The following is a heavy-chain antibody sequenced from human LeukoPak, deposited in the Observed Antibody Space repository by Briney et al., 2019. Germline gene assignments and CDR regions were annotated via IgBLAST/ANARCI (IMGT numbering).Heavy chain of an antibody. V-gene: IGHV3-7*03. Sequence: PGGSLRLSCAVSGFTFSGFWMSWSRQAPGKGLEWVASINSDGSEGYYADVVEGRFTISRDNAKNSLYLQLNSLRAEDTAVYYCARSSYSSSSSVWGQGTMVTVSS. CDR1: GFTFSGFW. CDR2: INSDGSEG. D-gene: IGHD6-6*01. CDR3: ARSSYSSSSSV. J-gene: IGHJ3*01.